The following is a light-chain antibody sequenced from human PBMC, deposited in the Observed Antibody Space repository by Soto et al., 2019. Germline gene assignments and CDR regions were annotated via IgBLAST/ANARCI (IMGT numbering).Light chain of an antibody. J-gene: IGKJ5*01. CDR3: EQHNNWPPVT. CDR1: PSVGNY. CDR2: GPF. Sequence: EIVLTQCPATLSLSPGERATLSCRASPSVGNYIPWHQQKPVQAPRLLIYGPFNRATAIPARSSGSGSGTGSTLTINSLEPESCVVSYCEQHNNWPPVTFGQGTRLEIK. V-gene: IGKV3-11*01.